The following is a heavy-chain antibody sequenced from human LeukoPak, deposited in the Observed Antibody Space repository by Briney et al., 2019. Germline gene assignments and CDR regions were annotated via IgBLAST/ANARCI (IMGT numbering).Heavy chain of an antibody. CDR3: ARVHMGSLDY. V-gene: IGHV4-39*07. CDR1: GGSISSSSYY. J-gene: IGHJ4*02. D-gene: IGHD2-21*01. CDR2: IYYSGST. Sequence: PSETLSLTCTVSGGSISSSSYYWGWIRQPPGKGLEWIGSIYYSGSTYYNPSLKSRVTISVDTSKNQFSLKLSSVTAADTAVYYCARVHMGSLDYWGQGTLVTVSS.